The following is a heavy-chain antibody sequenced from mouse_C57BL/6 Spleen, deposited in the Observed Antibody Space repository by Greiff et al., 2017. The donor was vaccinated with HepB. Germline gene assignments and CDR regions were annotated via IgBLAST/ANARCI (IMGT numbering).Heavy chain of an antibody. Sequence: QVQLQQSGAELVRPGASVTLSCKASGYTFTDYEMHWVKQTPVHGLEWIGAIDPETGGTAYNQKFKGKAILTADKSSSTAYMELRSLTSEDSAVYYCTRSDYDSRRDYWGQGTTLTVSS. CDR1: GYTFTDYE. CDR2: IDPETGGT. V-gene: IGHV1-15*01. CDR3: TRSDYDSRRDY. D-gene: IGHD1-1*01. J-gene: IGHJ2*01.